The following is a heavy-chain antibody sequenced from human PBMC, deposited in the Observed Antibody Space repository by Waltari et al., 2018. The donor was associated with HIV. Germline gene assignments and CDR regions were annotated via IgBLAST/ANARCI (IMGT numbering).Heavy chain of an antibody. J-gene: IGHJ1*01. Sequence: QLIQSTSALKRPGASVTISCQVSGYPLSDFSMQWVRQGRGRRLEWMGGFDPKNGKPVYSQRFWGRVSLAEDTSEDTAFLELNRLTSDDTAVYYCVTLYNESPLYSNFWGQGTLVTV. V-gene: IGHV1-24*01. CDR2: FDPKNGKP. CDR1: GYPLSDFS. CDR3: VTLYNESPLYSNF. D-gene: IGHD2-15*01.